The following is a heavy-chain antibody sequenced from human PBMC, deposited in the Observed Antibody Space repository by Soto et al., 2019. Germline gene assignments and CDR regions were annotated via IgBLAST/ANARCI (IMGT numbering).Heavy chain of an antibody. CDR2: ISYDGSNK. D-gene: IGHD6-19*01. J-gene: IGHJ4*02. CDR1: GFTFSSYG. Sequence: QVQLVESGGGVVQPGRSLRLSCAASGFTFSSYGMHWVRQAPGKGLEWVAVISYDGSNKYYADSVKGRFTISRDNSKISLYLQMNSLRAEDTAVYYCAKDQIGLSVGSDYWCQGTLVTVSS. V-gene: IGHV3-30*18. CDR3: AKDQIGLSVGSDY.